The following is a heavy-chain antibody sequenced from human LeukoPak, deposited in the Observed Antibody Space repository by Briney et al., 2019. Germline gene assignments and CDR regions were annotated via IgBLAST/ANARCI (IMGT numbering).Heavy chain of an antibody. CDR1: GGSISSYY. CDR2: INLSGST. D-gene: IGHD5-24*01. Sequence: SETLSLTCTVSGGSISSYYWSWIRQPPGKGLEWIGEINLSGSTNYNPSLKSRVTISVDTSKNQFSLKLSSVTAADTAVHHCARASWLQRPVDYWGQGTLVTVSS. V-gene: IGHV4-34*01. J-gene: IGHJ4*02. CDR3: ARASWLQRPVDY.